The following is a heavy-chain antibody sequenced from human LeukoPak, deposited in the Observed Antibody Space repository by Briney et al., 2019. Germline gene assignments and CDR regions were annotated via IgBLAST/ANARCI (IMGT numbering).Heavy chain of an antibody. CDR2: INHSGST. V-gene: IGHV4-34*01. Sequence: PSETLSLTCAVYGGSFSGYYWSWIRQPPGKGLEWIGEINHSGSTNYNPPLKSRVTISVDTSKNQFSLKLSSVTAADTAVYYCARGFEAEYYYYYGMDVWGQGTTVTVSS. CDR3: ARGFEAEYYYYYGMDV. J-gene: IGHJ6*02. CDR1: GGSFSGYY.